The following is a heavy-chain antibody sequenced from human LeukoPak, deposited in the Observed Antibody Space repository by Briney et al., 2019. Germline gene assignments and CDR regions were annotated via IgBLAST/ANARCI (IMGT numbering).Heavy chain of an antibody. V-gene: IGHV3-30*18. J-gene: IGHJ4*02. CDR3: AKAILRVVVAANDY. D-gene: IGHD2-15*01. Sequence: GGSLRLSCAASRFTFSNYVMHWVRQAPGKGLEWVAVISYDGSDKYYADSVKGRFTISRDNSKNTLYLQMNSLRAEDTAVYYCAKAILRVVVAANDYWGQGTLVTVSS. CDR1: RFTFSNYV. CDR2: ISYDGSDK.